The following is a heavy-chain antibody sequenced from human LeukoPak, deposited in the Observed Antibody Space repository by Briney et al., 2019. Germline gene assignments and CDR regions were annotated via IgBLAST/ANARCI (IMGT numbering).Heavy chain of an antibody. V-gene: IGHV3-30-3*01. J-gene: IGHJ6*02. D-gene: IGHD3-9*01. Sequence: GGSLRLSCAASGFTFSSCAMHWVRQAPGKGLEWVAVISYDGSNKYYADSVKGRFTISRDNSKNTLYLQMNSLRAEDTAVYYCARDVSRQVNYGMDVWGQGTTVTVSS. CDR2: ISYDGSNK. CDR1: GFTFSSCA. CDR3: ARDVSRQVNYGMDV.